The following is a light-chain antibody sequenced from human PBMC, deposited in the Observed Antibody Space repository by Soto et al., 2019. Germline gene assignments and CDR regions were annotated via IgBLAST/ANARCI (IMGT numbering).Light chain of an antibody. CDR2: AAS. CDR3: LQDYDYSWT. J-gene: IGKJ1*01. CDR1: QDIRNY. V-gene: IGKV1-6*01. Sequence: AIQMTQSPSSLSASVGDRVTITCRASQDIRNYLGWYQQKPGKAPKLLIYAASSLQSGVPSRFSGSGSGTDFTLTISSLQPEDFATYYCLQDYDYSWTFGQGTKVEIK.